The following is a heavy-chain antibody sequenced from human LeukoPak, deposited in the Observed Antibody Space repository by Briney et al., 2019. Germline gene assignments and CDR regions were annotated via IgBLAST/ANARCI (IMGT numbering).Heavy chain of an antibody. D-gene: IGHD6-13*01. J-gene: IGHJ5*02. V-gene: IGHV4-38-2*02. CDR3: ARVVAAAGNNWFDP. Sequence: SETLSLTCTVSGYSISSGYYWGWIRQPPGKGLEWIAYIHDSGSTYNNPSLKTRLSISIDTSKNQFSLKLNSVSAADTAVYYCARVVAAAGNNWFDPWGQGTLVTVSS. CDR2: IHDSGST. CDR1: GYSISSGYY.